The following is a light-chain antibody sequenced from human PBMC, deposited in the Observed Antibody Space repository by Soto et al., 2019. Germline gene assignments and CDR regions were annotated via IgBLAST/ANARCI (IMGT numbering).Light chain of an antibody. CDR1: SSDVGGYNY. Sequence: QSALTQPPSASGSPRQSVTISCTGTSSDVGGYNYVSWYQQHPGKAPKLMIYEVSKRPSGVPDRFSGSKSGNTASLTVSGLQAEDEADYYCSSYAGSKNFVIFGGGTKLHRP. V-gene: IGLV2-8*01. J-gene: IGLJ2*01. CDR3: SSYAGSKNFVI. CDR2: EVS.